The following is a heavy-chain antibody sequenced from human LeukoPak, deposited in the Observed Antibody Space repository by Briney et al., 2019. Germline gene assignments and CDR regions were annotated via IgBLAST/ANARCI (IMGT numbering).Heavy chain of an antibody. CDR3: ARDTARYFDPAAFDI. D-gene: IGHD3-9*01. Sequence: GGSLRLSCAVSGFAFGSEAMSWVRQSPARGLEWVASISPGGGTTYYADYVKGRFTISRDNAKNSLYLQMNSLRAEDTAVYYCARDTARYFDPAAFDIWGQGTMVTVSS. CDR2: ISPGGGTT. CDR1: GFAFGSEA. J-gene: IGHJ3*02. V-gene: IGHV3-23*01.